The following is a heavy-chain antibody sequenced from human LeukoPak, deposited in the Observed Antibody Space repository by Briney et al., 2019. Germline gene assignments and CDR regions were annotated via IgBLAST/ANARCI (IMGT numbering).Heavy chain of an antibody. Sequence: TGGSLRLSCAASGFTFSSYWMHWVRQVPGKGLLWVSRINSDGSSTGYADSVKGRFTISRDNAKNTLYLQMNGLRAEDTAVYYCASPSGSYGSRIDYWGQGTLVTVSS. J-gene: IGHJ4*02. CDR1: GFTFSSYW. CDR3: ASPSGSYGSRIDY. V-gene: IGHV3-74*01. CDR2: INSDGSST. D-gene: IGHD3-16*01.